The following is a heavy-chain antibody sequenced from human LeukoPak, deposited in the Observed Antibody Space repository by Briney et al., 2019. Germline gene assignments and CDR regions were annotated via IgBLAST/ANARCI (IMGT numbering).Heavy chain of an antibody. CDR1: GGSFSSYY. Sequence: SETLSLTCAVYGGSFSSYYWSWIRQPPGKGLEWIGYIYYSGSTNYNPSLKSRVTISVDTSKNQFSLKLSSVTAADTAVYYCARGGYYGSGNDFRFDPWGQGILVTVSS. D-gene: IGHD3-10*01. J-gene: IGHJ5*02. V-gene: IGHV4-59*01. CDR3: ARGGYYGSGNDFRFDP. CDR2: IYYSGST.